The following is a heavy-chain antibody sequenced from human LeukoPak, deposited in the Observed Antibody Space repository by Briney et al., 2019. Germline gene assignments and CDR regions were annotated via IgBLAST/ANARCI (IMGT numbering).Heavy chain of an antibody. Sequence: PGGSLRLSCAASGFTFSSYGMHWVRQAPGKGLEWVAVISYDGSNKYYADSVKGRFTISRDNSKNTLYLQINSLRAEDTAVYYCAKDGGIQPGAYYYGMDVWGKGTTVTVSS. V-gene: IGHV3-30*18. CDR3: AKDGGIQPGAYYYGMDV. D-gene: IGHD5-18*01. CDR2: ISYDGSNK. CDR1: GFTFSSYG. J-gene: IGHJ6*04.